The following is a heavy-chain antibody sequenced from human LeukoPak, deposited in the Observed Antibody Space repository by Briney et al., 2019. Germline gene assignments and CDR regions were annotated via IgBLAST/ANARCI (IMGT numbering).Heavy chain of an antibody. V-gene: IGHV3-53*01. CDR2: IYSGGSA. Sequence: GGSLRLSCAASGFTVSSNYMSWVRQAPGKGLEWVSVIYSGGSAYYADSVKGRFTISRDNSKNTLYLQMNSLRAEDTAVYYCARDRAAVAYWYFDLWGRGTLVTVSS. CDR3: ARDRAAVAYWYFDL. CDR1: GFTVSSNY. J-gene: IGHJ2*01. D-gene: IGHD6-19*01.